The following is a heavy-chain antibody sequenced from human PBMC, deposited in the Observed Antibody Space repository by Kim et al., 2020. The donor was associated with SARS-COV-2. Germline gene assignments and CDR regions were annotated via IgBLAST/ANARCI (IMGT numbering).Heavy chain of an antibody. CDR2: GSRN. CDR3: VAGYTSGV. J-gene: IGHJ4*02. D-gene: IGHD5-18*01. V-gene: IGHV3-7*03. Sequence: GSRNYYLDSLMGRFTISRDNAMNSLYLHMNALRFEDTAVYYCVAGYTSGVWGQGTLVTVS.